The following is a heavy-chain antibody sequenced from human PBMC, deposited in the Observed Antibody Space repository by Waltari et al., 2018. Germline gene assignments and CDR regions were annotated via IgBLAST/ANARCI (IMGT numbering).Heavy chain of an antibody. Sequence: QVQLVQSGAEVKKPGSSVKVSCKAAGGTCSSYRISRARQAPGQVLEWMGRIIPILGIANYAQKFQGRVTITADKSTSTAYMELSSLRSEDTAVYYCARSSTVVTPLYFDYWGQGTLVTVSS. V-gene: IGHV1-69*02. D-gene: IGHD4-17*01. CDR1: GGTCSSYR. CDR3: ARSSTVVTPLYFDY. J-gene: IGHJ4*02. CDR2: IIPILGIA.